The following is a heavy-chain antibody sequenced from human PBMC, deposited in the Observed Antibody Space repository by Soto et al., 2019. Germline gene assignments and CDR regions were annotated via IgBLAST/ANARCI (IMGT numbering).Heavy chain of an antibody. D-gene: IGHD6-19*01. J-gene: IGHJ2*01. V-gene: IGHV3-33*01. Sequence: QVQLVESGGGVVQPENSLRLSCAASGFTFSSYGMHWVRQAPGKGLEWVAIIWFNGRNEFYADSVKGRFTISRDNSKNTLYLQMNSLRAEDTAMYYCARAGGWYFWYFDLWGRGTLVTVSS. CDR1: GFTFSSYG. CDR2: IWFNGRNE. CDR3: ARAGGWYFWYFDL.